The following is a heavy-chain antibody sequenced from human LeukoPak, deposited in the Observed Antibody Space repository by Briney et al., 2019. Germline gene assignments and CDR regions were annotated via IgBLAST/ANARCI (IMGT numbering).Heavy chain of an antibody. J-gene: IGHJ3*02. D-gene: IGHD3-22*01. Sequence: SETLSLTCTVCGGSISSSSYYLGWIRQPPGKGLEWIVSIYYSGSTYYNPSLKSRVTISVDTSKNQFSLKLSSVTAADTAVYYCARHGYGYYDSSGYYFGRAFDIWGQGTMVTVSS. V-gene: IGHV4-39*01. CDR1: GGSISSSSYY. CDR2: IYYSGST. CDR3: ARHGYGYYDSSGYYFGRAFDI.